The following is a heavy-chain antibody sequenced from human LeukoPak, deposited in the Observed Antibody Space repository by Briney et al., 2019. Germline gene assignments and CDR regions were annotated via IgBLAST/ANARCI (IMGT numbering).Heavy chain of an antibody. CDR3: AKDRGSMTKDFDY. V-gene: IGHV3-30*02. Sequence: QAGGSLRLSCAASGFTLSSYGMHWVRQAPGKGLEWVAFIRYDGSNKYYADSVKGRFTVSRGNSKNTLDLQMNSLRGKDTAVYYCAKDRGSMTKDFDYWGQGTLVTVSS. J-gene: IGHJ4*02. CDR2: IRYDGSNK. CDR1: GFTLSSYG. D-gene: IGHD2/OR15-2a*01.